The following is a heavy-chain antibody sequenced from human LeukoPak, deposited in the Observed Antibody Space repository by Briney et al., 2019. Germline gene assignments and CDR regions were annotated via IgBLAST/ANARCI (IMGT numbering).Heavy chain of an antibody. V-gene: IGHV3-11*04. J-gene: IGHJ4*02. CDR2: ISASGAVP. D-gene: IGHD3-22*01. Sequence: GGSLRLSCAASGFRFDSFYMGWIRQVPGKGLDYIAFISASGAVPYYAESVKGRFTISRDNAKNSVSLQMNSLSADDTAVYYCARSLIVASEDYWGQGTLVTVCS. CDR3: ARSLIVASEDY. CDR1: GFRFDSFY.